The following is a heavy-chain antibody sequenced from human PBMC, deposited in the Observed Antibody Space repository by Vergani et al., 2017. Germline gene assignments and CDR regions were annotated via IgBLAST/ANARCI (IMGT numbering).Heavy chain of an antibody. CDR3: ATAGAAYCRGASCYDFFEY. J-gene: IGHJ4*02. Sequence: VQLVESGGGVVQPGRSLRLSCAASEFTFSNYAMNWVRQAPGKGLEWVSGISGSGVSAYYTDSVKGRFTISRDNSKNTLYLQMNRLRPEDTAVYYCATAGAAYCRGASCYDFFEYWGQGTLVTVAS. V-gene: IGHV3-23*04. CDR1: EFTFSNYA. CDR2: ISGSGVSA. D-gene: IGHD2-15*01.